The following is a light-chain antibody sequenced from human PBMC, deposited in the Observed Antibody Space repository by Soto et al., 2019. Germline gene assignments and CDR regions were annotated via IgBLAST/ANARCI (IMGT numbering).Light chain of an antibody. CDR2: WAS. J-gene: IGKJ4*01. CDR3: QQYYGAPLT. V-gene: IGKV4-1*01. Sequence: DIVMTQSPDSLAVSLGERATINCKSSQSVLSTSNNKNYLAWHQQKPGQPPKLLISWASTRESGVPDRISGSGSGTDLTLTISSLQAEDVAVYYCQQYYGAPLTFGGGTKVEIK. CDR1: QSVLSTSNNKNY.